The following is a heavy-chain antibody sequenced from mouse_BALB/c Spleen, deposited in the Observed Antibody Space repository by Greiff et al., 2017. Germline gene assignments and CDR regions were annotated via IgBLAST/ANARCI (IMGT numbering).Heavy chain of an antibody. V-gene: IGHV5-4*02. Sequence: EVQRVESGGGLVKPGGSLKLSCAASGFTFSDYYMYWVRQTPEKRLEWVATISDGGSYTYYPDSVKGRFTISRDNAKNNLYLQMSSLKSEDTAMYYCASPYYYDAMDYWGQGTSVTVSS. J-gene: IGHJ4*01. CDR1: GFTFSDYY. D-gene: IGHD1-1*01. CDR2: ISDGGSYT. CDR3: ASPYYYDAMDY.